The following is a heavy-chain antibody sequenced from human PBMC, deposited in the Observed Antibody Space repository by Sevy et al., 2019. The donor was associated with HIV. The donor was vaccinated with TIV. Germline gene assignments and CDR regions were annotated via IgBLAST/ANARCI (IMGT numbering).Heavy chain of an antibody. CDR1: RYSLNKFS. Sequence: ASVKVSCRISRYSLNKFSIPPPPPPPGKGLEWMGSFDPEDGERIYAQKFQGRFSMTEDTSTDTAYMELSSLRPDDTAVYYCAITREYYSDTSGYFDYWGQGTLVTVSS. CDR3: AITREYYSDTSGYFDY. D-gene: IGHD3-22*01. J-gene: IGHJ4*02. CDR2: FDPEDGER. V-gene: IGHV1-24*01.